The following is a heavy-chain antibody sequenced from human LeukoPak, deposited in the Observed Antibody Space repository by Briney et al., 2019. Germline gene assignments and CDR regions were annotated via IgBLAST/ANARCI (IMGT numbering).Heavy chain of an antibody. D-gene: IGHD2-15*01. CDR1: GYTFSGYY. Sequence: ASVKVSCKASGYTFSGYYMYWVRQAPGQGVEWMGWINPNSGGTKYAQKFQGRVTMTRDTSISTAYMELSSLRSDDTAVYYCARGAGYCSGGSCSKYDYWGQGTLVTVSS. J-gene: IGHJ4*02. CDR3: ARGAGYCSGGSCSKYDY. V-gene: IGHV1-2*02. CDR2: INPNSGGT.